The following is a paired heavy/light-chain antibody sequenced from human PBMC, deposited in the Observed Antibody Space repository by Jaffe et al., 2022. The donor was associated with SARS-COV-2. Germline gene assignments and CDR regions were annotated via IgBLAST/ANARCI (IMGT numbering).Heavy chain of an antibody. J-gene: IGHJ6*02. CDR2: ISGSGGST. CDR3: AKGMTTFGVVTYYYYDMDV. CDR1: GVTFSSYA. Sequence: EVQLLESGGGLVQPGGSLRLSCAASGVTFSSYAMSWVRQAPGKGLEWVSTISGSGGSTYYADSMKGRFTISRDNSKNTLYLQMNSLRAEDTAVYYCAKGMTTFGVVTYYYYDMDVWGQGTTVTVSS. V-gene: IGHV3-23*01. D-gene: IGHD3-3*01.
Light chain of an antibody. V-gene: IGKV3-20*01. CDR3: QQYGTSPFT. J-gene: IGKJ3*01. Sequence: EIVLTQSPGTLSLSPGERATLSCRASQSVSSSYLAWYQQKPGQAPRLLISGASNRATGIPDRFSGSGSGTDFTLTISRLEPEDFAVYYCQQYGTSPFTFGPGTKVDIK. CDR1: QSVSSSY. CDR2: GAS.